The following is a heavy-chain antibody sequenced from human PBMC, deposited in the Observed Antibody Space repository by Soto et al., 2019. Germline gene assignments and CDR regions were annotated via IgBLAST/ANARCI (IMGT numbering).Heavy chain of an antibody. V-gene: IGHV3-23*01. CDR3: AATPSSGGRYCFDY. CDR1: GFTFSSYA. D-gene: IGHD2-15*01. J-gene: IGHJ4*02. Sequence: GGSLRLSCATSGFTFSSYAMSWVRQAPGKGLEWVSTISNSGGTTYCADSVKGRFTISRDISKNTLSLQMNSLRADDTVLYYCAATPSSGGRYCFDYWGQGTLVTASS. CDR2: ISNSGGTT.